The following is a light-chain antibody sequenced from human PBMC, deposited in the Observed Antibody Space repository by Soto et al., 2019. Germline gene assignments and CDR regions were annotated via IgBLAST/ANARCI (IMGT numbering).Light chain of an antibody. CDR3: QESYSSPFT. CDR2: DAS. J-gene: IGKJ3*01. V-gene: IGKV3-15*01. Sequence: LVMTQSPGTLYLSPGERATLSCRASQSVSNNLAWFQQKPGQVPRLLIFDASTRATGVPARFSGSGSGTDFTLTISSLQPEDFATYYCQESYSSPFTIGPGTRVDVK. CDR1: QSVSNN.